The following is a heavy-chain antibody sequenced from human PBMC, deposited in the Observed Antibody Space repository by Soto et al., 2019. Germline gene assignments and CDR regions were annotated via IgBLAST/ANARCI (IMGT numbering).Heavy chain of an antibody. CDR1: VFTFKTYD. CDR2: IGTLRDT. D-gene: IGHD2-21*02. J-gene: IGHJ5*02. CDR3: ARGRSNDFSSSPTPRFDP. V-gene: IGHV3-13*01. Sequence: PWGSLRVCCVSSVFTFKTYDMYWVRQVPGQGLEWVSGIGTLRDTFYSASVAGRFTVSRENGRNTLYLQMNSLRAGDSGLYFCARGRSNDFSSSPTPRFDPWGRGTMVTVSS.